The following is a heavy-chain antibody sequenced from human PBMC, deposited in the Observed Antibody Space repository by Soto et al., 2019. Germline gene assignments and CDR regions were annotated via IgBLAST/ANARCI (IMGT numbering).Heavy chain of an antibody. CDR3: AKHRIPDGIYYFDS. CDR2: IDISGTTT. D-gene: IGHD1-20*01. V-gene: IGHV3-23*05. CDR1: GFSFSDYS. Sequence: EVQLLESGGDLVQPGGSLRLSCAASGFSFSDYSMSWVRQAPGKGLEWVSFIDISGTTTYYSNSVKGRFTNSKDRSRKTVFLHINSMRGEATAISYCAKHRIPDGIYYFDSWGQGVLVTVAS. J-gene: IGHJ4*02.